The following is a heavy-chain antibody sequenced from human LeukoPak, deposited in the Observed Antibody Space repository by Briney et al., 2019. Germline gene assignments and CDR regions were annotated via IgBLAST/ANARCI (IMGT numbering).Heavy chain of an antibody. CDR2: IYYSGST. V-gene: IGHV4-59*01. D-gene: IGHD3-16*01. CDR1: GGSISTYY. CDR3: ARVAHPGIGWFDP. J-gene: IGHJ5*02. Sequence: SETLSLTCTVSGGSISTYYWSWIRQPPGKGLEWIGNIYYSGSTKYNPSLKSRVTISVDTSKNQFSLKLNSVTAADTAVYYCARVAHPGIGWFDPWGQGTLVTVSS.